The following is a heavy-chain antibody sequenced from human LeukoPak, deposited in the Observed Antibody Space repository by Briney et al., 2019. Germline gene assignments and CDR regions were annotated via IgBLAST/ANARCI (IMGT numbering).Heavy chain of an antibody. D-gene: IGHD5-18*01. Sequence: PGGSLRLSCAASGFTFSSYSMNWVRQAPGKGLEWVAVIWYDGSNKYYADSVKGRFTISRDNSKNTLYLQMNSLRAEDTAVYYCARGQGLPQTNYYYGLDVWGQGTTVTVSS. V-gene: IGHV3-33*08. CDR2: IWYDGSNK. CDR1: GFTFSSYS. J-gene: IGHJ6*02. CDR3: ARGQGLPQTNYYYGLDV.